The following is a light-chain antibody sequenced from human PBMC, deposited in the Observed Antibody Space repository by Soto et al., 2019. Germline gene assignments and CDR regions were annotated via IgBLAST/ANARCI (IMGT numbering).Light chain of an antibody. J-gene: IGKJ1*01. Sequence: DIPMTQSPSSLSASVGDRVTITCRASQSISRNLNWYQKRPGKAPKLLIYAASSLQSGVPSRFSGSGSQTDFTLTISSLQPEDFATYYCQQSYSIPPTFGQGTKVEIK. CDR2: AAS. CDR3: QQSYSIPPT. V-gene: IGKV1-39*01. CDR1: QSISRN.